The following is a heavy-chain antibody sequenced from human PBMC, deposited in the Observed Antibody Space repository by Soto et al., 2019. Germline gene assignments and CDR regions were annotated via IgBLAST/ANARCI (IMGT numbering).Heavy chain of an antibody. J-gene: IGHJ4*02. CDR1: GGSISSGGYY. D-gene: IGHD2-15*01. CDR3: ARVSACSGGSCYDY. CDR2: IYYSGST. V-gene: IGHV4-31*03. Sequence: QVQLQESGPGLVKPSQTLSLTCTVSGGSISSGGYYWSWIRQHPGKGLEWIGYIYYSGSTYYNPSLKSRVTIPGDTSKNQFSLKLSSVPAADTAVYYCARVSACSGGSCYDYWGQGTLVTVSS.